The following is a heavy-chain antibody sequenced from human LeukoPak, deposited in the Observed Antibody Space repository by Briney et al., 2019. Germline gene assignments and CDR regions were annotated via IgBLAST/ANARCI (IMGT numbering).Heavy chain of an antibody. J-gene: IGHJ4*02. D-gene: IGHD3/OR15-3a*01. Sequence: WIRQPPGKGLERIGSIYYSGNTYYNASLKSQVSISIDTSKNQFSLRLTSVTAEDTAVYYCARQTGSGLFILPGGQGTLVTVSS. CDR3: ARQTGSGLFILP. V-gene: IGHV4-39*01. CDR2: IYYSGNT.